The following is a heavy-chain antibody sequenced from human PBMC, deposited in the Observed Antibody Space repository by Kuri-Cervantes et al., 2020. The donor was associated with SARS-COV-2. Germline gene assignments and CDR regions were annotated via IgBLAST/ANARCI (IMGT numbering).Heavy chain of an antibody. V-gene: IGHV3-49*03. Sequence: GGSLRLSCSASGFTFGDHAMSWFRQAPGKGLEWVGFIRSNSHGGAAESAASVKGRFTISRDDSKSIAYLQMNSLKTEDTAVYNCTRLRGFGPLLHGLDVWGQGTTVTVSS. CDR1: GFTFGDHA. CDR3: TRLRGFGPLLHGLDV. D-gene: IGHD6-25*01. CDR2: IRSNSHGGAA. J-gene: IGHJ6*02.